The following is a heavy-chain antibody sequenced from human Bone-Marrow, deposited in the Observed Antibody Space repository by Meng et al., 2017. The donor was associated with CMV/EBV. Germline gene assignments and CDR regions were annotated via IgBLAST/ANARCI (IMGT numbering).Heavy chain of an antibody. V-gene: IGHV3-30*02. Sequence: GESLKISCAASGFTFSSYGMHWVRQAPGKGLEWVAFIRSDEANKYYGDSVKGRFTISRDNSKNTLYLQMNSLRAEDTAVYYCAKEYTGTPGYWGQGTLVTVPS. J-gene: IGHJ4*02. CDR3: AKEYTGTPGY. D-gene: IGHD1-7*01. CDR2: IRSDEANK. CDR1: GFTFSSYG.